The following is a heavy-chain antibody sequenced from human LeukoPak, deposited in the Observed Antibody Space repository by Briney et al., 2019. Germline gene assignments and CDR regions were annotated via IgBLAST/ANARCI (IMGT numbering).Heavy chain of an antibody. CDR1: GFTSNKYG. Sequence: GGSLRLSCVASGFTSNKYGVHWVRQAPGKGLEWVAVIWYDGSYEYYADSVKGRLAISRDNDKNTVNLQMNSLRVEDTAVYYCARDGSGLAVRGWFDFWGQGTLVTVSS. D-gene: IGHD3-3*01. V-gene: IGHV3-33*01. CDR2: IWYDGSYE. CDR3: ARDGSGLAVRGWFDF. J-gene: IGHJ5*01.